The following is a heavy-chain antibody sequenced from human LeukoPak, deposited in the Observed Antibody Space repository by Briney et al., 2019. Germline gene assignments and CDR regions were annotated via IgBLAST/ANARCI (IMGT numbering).Heavy chain of an antibody. V-gene: IGHV3-66*01. CDR3: ARDLRYCRGNNCYSFFDY. D-gene: IGHD2-15*01. CDR1: GFTVSSNY. CDR2: IYSGGGT. Sequence: PGESLRLSCAASGFTVSSNYMSWVRQAPGKGLEWVSVIYSGGGTYYADSVKGRFTISRDNSKNTLYLQMHSLRAEDTAVYYCARDLRYCRGNNCYSFFDYWGQGTLVTVSS. J-gene: IGHJ4*02.